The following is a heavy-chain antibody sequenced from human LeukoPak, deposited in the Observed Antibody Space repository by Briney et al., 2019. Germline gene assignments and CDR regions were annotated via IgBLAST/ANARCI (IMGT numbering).Heavy chain of an antibody. CDR2: ISSSSSYI. D-gene: IGHD7-27*01. J-gene: IGHJ4*02. CDR3: ARVPLQTGGPFDY. V-gene: IGHV3-21*01. CDR1: GFTFSSYN. Sequence: PGGSLRISCAASGFTFSSYNMNWVRQAPGKGLEWVSSISSSSSYIYYADSVKGRFTISRDNAKNSLYLQMNSLRAEDTAVYYCARVPLQTGGPFDYWGQGTLVTVSS.